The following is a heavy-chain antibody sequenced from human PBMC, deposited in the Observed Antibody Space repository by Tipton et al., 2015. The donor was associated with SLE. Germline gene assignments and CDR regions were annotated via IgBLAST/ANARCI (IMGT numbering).Heavy chain of an antibody. D-gene: IGHD5-24*01. CDR1: GFTFSDYY. CDR3: ARGKDGYKFYAFDI. CDR2: INHSGST. J-gene: IGHJ3*02. Sequence: LRLSCAASGFTFSDYYMSWIRQAPGKGLEWIGEINHSGSTNYNPSLKSRVTISVDTSKNQFSLKLSSVTAADTAVYYCARGKDGYKFYAFDIWGQGTMVTVSS. V-gene: IGHV4-34*01.